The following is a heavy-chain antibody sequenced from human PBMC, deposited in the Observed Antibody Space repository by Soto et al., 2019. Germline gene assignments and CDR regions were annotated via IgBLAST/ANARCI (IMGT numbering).Heavy chain of an antibody. D-gene: IGHD6-13*01. CDR1: GFTFSSYG. J-gene: IGHJ4*02. Sequence: SLRLSCAASGFTFSSYGMHWVRQAPGKGLEWVAVIWYDGSNKYYADSVKGRFTISRDNSKNTLYLQMNSLRAEDTAVYYCARSPFYSSSWSPDYWGQGTLVTVSS. CDR2: IWYDGSNK. V-gene: IGHV3-33*01. CDR3: ARSPFYSSSWSPDY.